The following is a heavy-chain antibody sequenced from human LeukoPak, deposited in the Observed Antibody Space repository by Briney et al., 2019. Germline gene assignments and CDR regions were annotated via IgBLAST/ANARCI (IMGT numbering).Heavy chain of an antibody. J-gene: IGHJ4*02. CDR3: AKPVARTSYGYSGTDY. CDR2: IRYDGSNK. CDR1: GFTFSSYG. D-gene: IGHD5-18*01. Sequence: GGSLRLSCAASGFTFSSYGMHWVRQAPGKGLEWVAFIRYDGSNKYYADSVKGRFTISRDNSKNTLYLQMNSLRAEDTAVYYCAKPVARTSYGYSGTDYWGQGTPVTVSS. V-gene: IGHV3-30*02.